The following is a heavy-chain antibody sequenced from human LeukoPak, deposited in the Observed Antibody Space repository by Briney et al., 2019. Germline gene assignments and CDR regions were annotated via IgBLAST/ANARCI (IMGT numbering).Heavy chain of an antibody. CDR1: GFTFSSYG. CDR2: ISYDGSNK. CDR3: AKVPGVTTVTTDYYYGMDV. D-gene: IGHD4-17*01. J-gene: IGHJ6*02. V-gene: IGHV3-30*18. Sequence: PGRSLRLSCAASGFTFSSYGMHWVRQAPGKGLEWVAVISYDGSNKYYADSVKGRFTISRDNSKNTLYLQMSSLRAEDTAVYYCAKVPGVTTVTTDYYYGMDVWGQGTTVTVSS.